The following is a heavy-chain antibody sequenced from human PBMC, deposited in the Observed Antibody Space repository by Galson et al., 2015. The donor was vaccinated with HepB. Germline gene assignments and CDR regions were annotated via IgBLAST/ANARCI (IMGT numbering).Heavy chain of an antibody. D-gene: IGHD3-22*01. CDR1: GYTFTGYH. CDR3: AREFKGLDPNWFDP. J-gene: IGHJ5*02. V-gene: IGHV1-2*02. Sequence: SVKVSCKASGYTFTGYHMHWVRQAPGQGLEWMGWINPNSGGTNYAQKFQGRVTMTRDTSISTAYMELSRLRSDDTAVYYCAREFKGLDPNWFDPWGQGTLVTVSS. CDR2: INPNSGGT.